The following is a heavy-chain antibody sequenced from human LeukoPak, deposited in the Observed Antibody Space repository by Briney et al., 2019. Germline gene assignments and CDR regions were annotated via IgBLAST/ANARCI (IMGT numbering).Heavy chain of an antibody. V-gene: IGHV4-39*01. Sequence: PSETLSLTCTVSGGSISSSSYYWGWIRQPPGKGLEWIGSIYYSGSTYYNPSLKSRVTISVDTSKNQFSLKLSSVTAADTAVYYCARHYGGDSGAFDIWDQGTMVTVSS. CDR3: ARHYGGDSGAFDI. CDR1: GGSISSSSYY. D-gene: IGHD4-23*01. CDR2: IYYSGST. J-gene: IGHJ3*02.